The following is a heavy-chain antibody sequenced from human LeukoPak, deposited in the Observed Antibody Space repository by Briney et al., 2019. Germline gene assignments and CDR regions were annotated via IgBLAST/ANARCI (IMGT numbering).Heavy chain of an antibody. J-gene: IGHJ4*02. CDR1: GFIFRNYA. D-gene: IGHD3-9*01. V-gene: IGHV3-23*01. Sequence: PGASLRLSCAASGFIFRNYAMSWVRQAPGKGLXXXXXITGSGGTSWYADSVKGHFTISRDNSKNTLYLQMNSLGADDTAVYYCAKWGDYDDLTGYSDCWGQGTLVTVSS. CDR3: AKWGDYDDLTGYSDC. CDR2: ITGSGGTS.